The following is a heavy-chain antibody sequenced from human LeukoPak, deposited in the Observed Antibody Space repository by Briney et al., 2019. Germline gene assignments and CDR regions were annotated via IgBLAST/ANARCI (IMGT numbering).Heavy chain of an antibody. J-gene: IGHJ4*02. V-gene: IGHV3-30*18. Sequence: GGSLRLSCAASGFTFSSYGMHWVRQAPGKGLEWVAVISYDGSNKYYADSVKGRFTISRDNSKNTLYLQMNSLRAEDTAVYYCAKDITMIVDFDYWGPGTLVTVSS. CDR3: AKDITMIVDFDY. CDR1: GFTFSSYG. D-gene: IGHD3-22*01. CDR2: ISYDGSNK.